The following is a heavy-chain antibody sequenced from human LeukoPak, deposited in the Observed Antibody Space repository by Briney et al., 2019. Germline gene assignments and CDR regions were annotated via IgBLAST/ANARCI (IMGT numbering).Heavy chain of an antibody. CDR2: IYYSGTT. CDR1: GFTFSSYG. Sequence: LRLSCAASGFTFSSYGMHWVRQAPGKGLEWIGYIYYSGTTIYNPSLKSRLTISLDTSKNQFSLNLSSVTAADTAVYYCARDETHFYGSGSSNWFDPWGQGILVTVSS. J-gene: IGHJ5*02. CDR3: ARDETHFYGSGSSNWFDP. D-gene: IGHD3-10*01. V-gene: IGHV4-59*12.